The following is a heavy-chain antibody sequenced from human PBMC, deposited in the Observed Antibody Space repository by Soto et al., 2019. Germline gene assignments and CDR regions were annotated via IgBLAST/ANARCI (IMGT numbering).Heavy chain of an antibody. D-gene: IGHD1-7*01. V-gene: IGHV1-2*02. CDR3: ARSRPGISTGTTLFP. CDR2: INPNSGGT. CDR1: GYTFTGYY. Sequence: ASVKVSCKASGYTFTGYYMHWVRQAPGQGLEWMGWINPNSGGTNYAQKFQGRVTMTRDTSISTAYMELIRQRSDDQAVYYCARSRPGISTGTTLFPWGEGILVTVSS. J-gene: IGHJ5*02.